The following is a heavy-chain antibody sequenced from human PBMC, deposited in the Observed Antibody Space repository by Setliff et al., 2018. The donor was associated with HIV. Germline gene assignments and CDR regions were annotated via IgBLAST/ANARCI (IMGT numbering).Heavy chain of an antibody. V-gene: IGHV4-59*08. Sequence: SETLSLTCSVSGGSISTYHWSWIRQPPGKGLEWIGYIYKSGSTNYSPSLKSRVTIPPGTSKNQFSLKLTSVTAADTAVYYCARLSDTAMASFDSWGQGILVTVSS. D-gene: IGHD5-18*01. J-gene: IGHJ4*02. CDR1: GGSISTYH. CDR2: IYKSGST. CDR3: ARLSDTAMASFDS.